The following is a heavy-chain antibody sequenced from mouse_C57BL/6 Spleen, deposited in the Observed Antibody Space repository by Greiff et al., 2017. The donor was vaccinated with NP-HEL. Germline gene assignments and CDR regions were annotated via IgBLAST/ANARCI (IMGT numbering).Heavy chain of an antibody. CDR2: IDPSDGYT. J-gene: IGHJ2*01. CDR3: ARRGSSGFDY. CDR1: GYTFTSYW. Sequence: QVHVKQPGAELVKPGASVKLSCKASGYTFTSYWMQWVKQRPGQGLEWIGEIDPSDGYTNYTQKFKGKATLTVDTSSSTAYMQLSSLTSEDSAVYYCARRGSSGFDYWGQGTTLTVSS. D-gene: IGHD3-2*02. V-gene: IGHV1-50*01.